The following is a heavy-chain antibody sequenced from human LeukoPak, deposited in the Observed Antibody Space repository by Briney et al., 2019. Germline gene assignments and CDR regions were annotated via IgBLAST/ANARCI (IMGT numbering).Heavy chain of an antibody. D-gene: IGHD2/OR15-2a*01. CDR3: ARHDPVGHFLLGMDV. CDR2: IYYTGST. Sequence: SETLSLTCAVSGGSISGYFWSWSRQPPGKGLEWIGYIYYTGSTIYNPSLRSRVTMSVDVSKNQFSLDLTSVTAADTAVYYCARHDPVGHFLLGMDVWGQGTRVTVFS. J-gene: IGHJ6*02. V-gene: IGHV4-59*08. CDR1: GGSISGYF.